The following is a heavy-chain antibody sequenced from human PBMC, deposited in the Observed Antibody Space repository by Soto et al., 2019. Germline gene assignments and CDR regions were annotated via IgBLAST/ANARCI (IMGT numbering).Heavy chain of an antibody. V-gene: IGHV1-8*01. D-gene: IGHD2-15*01. J-gene: IGHJ6*03. CDR2: MNPNSGNT. CDR3: ARGYCSGGSCYPGVNYYYYYYMDV. Sequence: QVQLVQSGAEVKKPGASVKVSCKASGYTFTSYDINWVRQATGQGLEWMGWMNPNSGNTGYEQKFEGRVIMPRNTSISSAYMELSSLRSEDTAVYYCARGYCSGGSCYPGVNYYYYYYMDVWGKGTTVTVSS. CDR1: GYTFTSYD.